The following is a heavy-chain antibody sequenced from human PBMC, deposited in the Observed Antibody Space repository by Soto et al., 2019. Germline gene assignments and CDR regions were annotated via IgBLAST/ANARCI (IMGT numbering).Heavy chain of an antibody. CDR1: GFTFSTYW. Sequence: GGSLRLSCAASGFTFSTYWMHWVRQAPGKGLEWVSRINSAWRTTNYADSVKGRFTISRDNPKSTLFLQMNSLRPEDTAVYYCAKDVHYDIATGIEYFHRWGQGTLVTVSS. CDR2: INSAWRTT. D-gene: IGHD3-9*01. V-gene: IGHV3-74*01. J-gene: IGHJ1*01. CDR3: AKDVHYDIATGIEYFHR.